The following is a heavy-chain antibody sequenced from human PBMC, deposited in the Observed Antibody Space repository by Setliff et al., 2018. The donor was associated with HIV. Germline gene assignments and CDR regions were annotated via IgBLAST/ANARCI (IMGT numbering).Heavy chain of an antibody. Sequence: SETLSLTCTVSGDPVSSASYYWSWIRQPPGKGLEWIGYIYYSGTTKYNPSLKSRVTISVDTSKNQFSLKLSSVTAADTAVYYCASEAWTSYRSSSGYYYYYMDVWGKGTTVTVSS. D-gene: IGHD6-6*01. J-gene: IGHJ6*03. V-gene: IGHV4-61*01. CDR3: ASEAWTSYRSSSGYYYYYMDV. CDR1: GDPVSSASYY. CDR2: IYYSGTT.